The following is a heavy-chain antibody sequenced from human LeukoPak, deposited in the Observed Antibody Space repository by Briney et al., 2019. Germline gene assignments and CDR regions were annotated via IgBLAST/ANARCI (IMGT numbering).Heavy chain of an antibody. Sequence: SDPLSLTCTVSGGSISSISYYWGWIRQPPGKGLEWIGSIYYSGSTYYNPSLKSRVTISVDTSKNQFSLKLSSVTAADTAVYYCASHKQQLGWFDPWGQGTLVTVSS. V-gene: IGHV4-39*01. J-gene: IGHJ5*02. D-gene: IGHD6-13*01. CDR1: GGSISSISYY. CDR3: ASHKQQLGWFDP. CDR2: IYYSGST.